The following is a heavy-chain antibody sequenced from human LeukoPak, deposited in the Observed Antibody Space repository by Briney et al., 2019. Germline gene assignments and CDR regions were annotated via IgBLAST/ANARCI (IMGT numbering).Heavy chain of an antibody. CDR3: ARDYYGSPDY. V-gene: IGHV1-18*03. CDR1: GYTFTSYG. CDR2: ISDYNGNT. Sequence: GASVKVSCKASGYTFTSYGISWVRQAPGQGLEWMGWISDYNGNTNYAQKLQGRVTMTTDTSTSTAYMELSNLRSDDMAVYYCARDYYGSPDYWGQGTLVTVSS. D-gene: IGHD3-10*01. J-gene: IGHJ4*02.